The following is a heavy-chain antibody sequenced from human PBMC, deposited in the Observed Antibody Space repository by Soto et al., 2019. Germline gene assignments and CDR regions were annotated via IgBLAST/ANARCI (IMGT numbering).Heavy chain of an antibody. CDR2: MNPNSGNT. V-gene: IGHV1-8*01. CDR3: ARMATSGTLNWFDP. J-gene: IGHJ5*02. CDR1: GYTFGNND. Sequence: ASVKVSCKASGYTFGNNDISWVRQATGQGLEWMGWMNPNSGNTGYAQKFQGRVSMTRNTSITTAYLELSSLRSDDTAIYYCARMATSGTLNWFDPWGQGTLVTSPQ.